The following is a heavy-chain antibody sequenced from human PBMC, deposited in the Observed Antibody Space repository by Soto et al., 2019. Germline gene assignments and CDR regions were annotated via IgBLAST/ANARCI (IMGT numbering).Heavy chain of an antibody. Sequence: SETLSLTCAVSGYSISSSNWWGWIRQPPGKGLEWIGYIYYSGSTYYNPSLQSRDTMSVDTSKNQVTLKLTSVTAVDTAVYFCARLGAYYQAMDSWGQGTLVTVSS. CDR1: GYSISSSNW. CDR2: IYYSGST. CDR3: ARLGAYYQAMDS. J-gene: IGHJ1*01. D-gene: IGHD3-22*01. V-gene: IGHV4-28*01.